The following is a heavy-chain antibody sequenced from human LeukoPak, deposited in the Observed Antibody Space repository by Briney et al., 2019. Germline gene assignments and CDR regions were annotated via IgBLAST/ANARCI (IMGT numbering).Heavy chain of an antibody. V-gene: IGHV4-38-2*02. D-gene: IGHD1-26*01. Sequence: PSETLSLTCIVSGYSISSGYYWGWIRQPPGKGLEWIGSIYHSGSTYYNPSLKNRVTISVGTSKNQFSLKLSSVTAADTAVYYCARISGSYFRGAFDIWGQGTMVTVSS. CDR3: ARISGSYFRGAFDI. CDR2: IYHSGST. J-gene: IGHJ3*02. CDR1: GYSISSGYY.